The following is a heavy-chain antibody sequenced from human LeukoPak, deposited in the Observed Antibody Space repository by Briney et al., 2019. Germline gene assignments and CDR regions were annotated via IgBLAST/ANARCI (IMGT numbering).Heavy chain of an antibody. CDR2: IYHSGST. CDR1: GGSISSGGYS. V-gene: IGHV4-30-2*01. D-gene: IGHD1-26*01. CDR3: ARDGELGSYHYYFDY. Sequence: SETLSLTCAVSGGSISSGGYSWSWIRQPPGKGLEWIGYIYHSGSTYYNPSLKSRVTISVDRSKNQFSLKLSSVTAADTAVYYCARDGELGSYHYYFDYWGQGTLVTVSS. J-gene: IGHJ4*02.